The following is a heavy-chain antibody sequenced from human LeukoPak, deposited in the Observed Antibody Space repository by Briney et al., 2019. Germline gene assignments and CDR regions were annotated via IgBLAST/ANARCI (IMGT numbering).Heavy chain of an antibody. CDR1: GFTFTTYW. CDR3: AKDHYGGGL. J-gene: IGHJ4*02. V-gene: IGHV3-7*01. Sequence: GGSLRLSCAASGFTFTTYWMGWVRQAPGKGLEWVASIKPDGSEKYYVDSVKGRFTISRDNAKNSLYLQMNSLRAEDTAVYFCAKDHYGGGLWGQGALVTVSS. CDR2: IKPDGSEK. D-gene: IGHD4-23*01.